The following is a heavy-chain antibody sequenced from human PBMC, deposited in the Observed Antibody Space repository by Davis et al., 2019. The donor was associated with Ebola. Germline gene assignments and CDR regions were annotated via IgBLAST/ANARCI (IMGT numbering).Heavy chain of an antibody. CDR3: TRGSTGS. CDR1: GFTFSGYW. CDR2: INSDGSIT. V-gene: IGHV3-74*01. Sequence: GESLKISCAASGFTFSGYWMNWVRQAPGKGLTWVSYINSDGSITTYADSVKGRFTISRDNAKNLLYLQMNSLRAEDTAVYYCTRGSTGSWGQGTLVTVSS. D-gene: IGHD2-8*02. J-gene: IGHJ5*02.